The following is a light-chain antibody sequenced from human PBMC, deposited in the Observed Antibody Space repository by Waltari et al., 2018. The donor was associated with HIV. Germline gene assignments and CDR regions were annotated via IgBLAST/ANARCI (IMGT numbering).Light chain of an antibody. V-gene: IGLV1-40*01. Sequence: QSALTQPPSVSGAPGQSVTISCSGTSSNIGAGFDVHWYQQVPGTAPRLLIYSNSRRPSGVPDRFSGSKSATSASLAITALQADDEADYYCQSYDSSLIDSRLFGGGTKLTVL. CDR3: QSYDSSLIDSRL. CDR2: SNS. CDR1: SSNIGAGFD. J-gene: IGLJ2*01.